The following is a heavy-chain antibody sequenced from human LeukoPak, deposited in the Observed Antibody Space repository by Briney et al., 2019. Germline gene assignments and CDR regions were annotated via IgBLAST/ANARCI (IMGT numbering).Heavy chain of an antibody. D-gene: IGHD3-22*01. CDR2: LYIGGST. J-gene: IGHJ3*02. V-gene: IGHV4-61*02. CDR3: ARDRYYYDSSGQLGVFDI. CDR1: GGSISSGSYY. Sequence: SETLSLTCTVSGGSISSGSYYWTWIRQPAGKGLEWIGRLYIGGSTDYNPSLRSRVTISVDTSKNQFSLKLSSVTAADTAVYYCARDRYYYDSSGQLGVFDIWGQGTMVAVSS.